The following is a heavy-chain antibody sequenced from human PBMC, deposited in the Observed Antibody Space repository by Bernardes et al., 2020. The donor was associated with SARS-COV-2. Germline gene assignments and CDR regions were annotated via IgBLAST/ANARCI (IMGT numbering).Heavy chain of an antibody. Sequence: GWSLRLFCAASGFTFSSYNMNWVRQAPGKGLEWVSSISSSSSYIYYADSVKGRFTISRDNAKNSLYLQMNSLRAEDTAVYYCARDRRAYCSSTSCYTGFYFDYWGQGTLVTVSS. D-gene: IGHD2-2*02. CDR3: ARDRRAYCSSTSCYTGFYFDY. V-gene: IGHV3-21*01. CDR1: GFTFSSYN. J-gene: IGHJ4*02. CDR2: ISSSSSYI.